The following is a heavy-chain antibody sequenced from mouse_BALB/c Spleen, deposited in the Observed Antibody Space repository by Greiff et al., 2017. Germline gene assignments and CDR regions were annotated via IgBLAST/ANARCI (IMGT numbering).Heavy chain of an antibody. V-gene: IGHV3-6*02. D-gene: IGHD1-1*01. CDR1: GYSITSGYY. CDR2: ISYDGSN. J-gene: IGHJ4*01. CDR3: ARITTVEGYYAMDY. Sequence: EVQLQQSGPGLVKPSQSLSLTCSVTGYSITSGYYWNWIRQFPGNKLEWMGYISYDGSNNYNPSLKNRISITRDTSKNQFFLKLNSVTTEDTATYYSARITTVEGYYAMDYWGQGTSVTVSS.